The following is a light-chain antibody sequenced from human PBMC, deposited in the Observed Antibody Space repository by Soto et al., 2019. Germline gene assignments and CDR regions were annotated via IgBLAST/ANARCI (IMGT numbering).Light chain of an antibody. Sequence: DIQMTQSPSSLSASVGDRVTITCRASQGISNFLAWWQQRPGKDPKLLLSAASTLQPGVPSRFSGSGYGTDFTLTISSLQPEDVATYSCQKYSSAPWTFGQGTKVEIK. J-gene: IGKJ1*01. CDR2: AAS. V-gene: IGKV1-27*01. CDR1: QGISNF. CDR3: QKYSSAPWT.